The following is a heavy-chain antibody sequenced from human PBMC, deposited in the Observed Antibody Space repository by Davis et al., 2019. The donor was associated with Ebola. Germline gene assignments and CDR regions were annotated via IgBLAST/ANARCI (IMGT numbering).Heavy chain of an antibody. V-gene: IGHV4-59*12. CDR1: GGSISSYY. J-gene: IGHJ4*02. D-gene: IGHD3-3*01. CDR3: AKGPFVAFD. CDR2: IYYSGST. Sequence: SGTLSLTCTVPGGSISSYYWSWIRQPPGKGLEWIGYIYYSGSTNYNPSLKSRVTISVDKSKNAFSLKMTSVTAADTAIYYCAKGPFVAFDWGQGTLVTVSS.